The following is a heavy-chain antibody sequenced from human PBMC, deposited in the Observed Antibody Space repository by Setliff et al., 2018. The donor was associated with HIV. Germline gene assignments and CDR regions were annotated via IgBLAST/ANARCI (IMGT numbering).Heavy chain of an antibody. V-gene: IGHV3-53*01. CDR1: GFIVSSNY. CDR3: ARSPYYYDSGGYPPDY. D-gene: IGHD3-22*01. Sequence: GGSLRLSCAASGFIVSSNYMSWVRQAPGKGLEWVSVIYSDGSTYYADSVKGRFTISRDNSKNTLYLQMNSLRAEDTAVYYCARSPYYYDSGGYPPDYWGQGTLVTVSS. CDR2: IYSDGST. J-gene: IGHJ4*02.